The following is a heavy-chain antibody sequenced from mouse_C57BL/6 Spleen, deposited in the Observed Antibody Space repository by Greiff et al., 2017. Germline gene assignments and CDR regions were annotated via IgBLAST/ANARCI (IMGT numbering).Heavy chain of an antibody. CDR1: GYSITSGYY. CDR3: ARHSNSYAMDY. V-gene: IGHV3-6*01. CDR2: ISYDGSN. D-gene: IGHD2-5*01. J-gene: IGHJ4*01. Sequence: DVQLVESGPGLVKPSQSLSLTCSVTGYSITSGYYWNWIRQFPGNKLEWMGYISYDGSNNYNPSLKNRISITRDTSKNQFFLKLNSVTTEDTATYYCARHSNSYAMDYWGQGTSVTVSS.